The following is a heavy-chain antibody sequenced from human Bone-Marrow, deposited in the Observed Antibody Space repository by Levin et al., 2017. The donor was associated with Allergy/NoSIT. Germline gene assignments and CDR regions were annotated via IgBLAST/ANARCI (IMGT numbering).Heavy chain of an antibody. V-gene: IGHV4-30-4*01. CDR1: GDSTRSGDYY. D-gene: IGHD2-15*01. CDR2: IYHSGST. Sequence: SETLSLTCTVSGDSTRSGDYYWTWVRQSPGKGLECIGNIYHSGSTYYNPSLKSRVTISIDTSKNQFSLKLSSVSAADTAVYYCARDRSGVRGYGMDVWGQGATVTVSS. CDR3: ARDRSGVRGYGMDV. J-gene: IGHJ6*02.